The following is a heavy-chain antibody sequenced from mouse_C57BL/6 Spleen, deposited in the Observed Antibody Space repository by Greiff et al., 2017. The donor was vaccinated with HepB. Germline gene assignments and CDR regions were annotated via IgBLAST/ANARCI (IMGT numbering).Heavy chain of an antibody. D-gene: IGHD1-1*02. Sequence: EVKLMESGGGLVKPGGSLKLSCAASGFTFSDYGMHWVRQATEKGLEWVAYISSGSSTIYYADTVKGRFTISRDNAKNTLFLQMTSLRSEDTAMYYCARGVGFAYWGQGTLVTVSA. CDR3: ARGVGFAY. J-gene: IGHJ3*01. CDR2: ISSGSSTI. CDR1: GFTFSDYG. V-gene: IGHV5-17*01.